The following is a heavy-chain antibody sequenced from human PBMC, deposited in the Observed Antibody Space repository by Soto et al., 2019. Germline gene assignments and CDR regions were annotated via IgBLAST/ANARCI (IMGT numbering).Heavy chain of an antibody. D-gene: IGHD5-12*01. J-gene: IGHJ4*02. CDR1: GGSISSYY. V-gene: IGHV4-59*01. CDR2: IYYTGTT. CDR3: ARSRMVAPPPDY. Sequence: SETLSLTCTVSGGSISSYYWSWIRQPPGKGLEWIGYIYYTGTTNYNPSLKSRVTISVDTSKNQFSLKLSSVTAADTAVYYCARSRMVAPPPDYWGQGTLVTVSS.